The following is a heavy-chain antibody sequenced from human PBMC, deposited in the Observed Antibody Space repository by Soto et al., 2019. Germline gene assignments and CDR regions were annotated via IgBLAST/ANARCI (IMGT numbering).Heavy chain of an antibody. CDR3: AREPYGGPLDY. J-gene: IGHJ4*02. D-gene: IGHD4-17*01. V-gene: IGHV3-30-3*01. Sequence: QVQLLESGGGVVQPGRSLRLSCAASGFTFSSYAVHWVRQAPGKGLEWVAVISYDGSNKYYADSVKGRFTISRDNSWNTLFLQMSSLRADDTAVYYCAREPYGGPLDYWGQGTLVTVSP. CDR2: ISYDGSNK. CDR1: GFTFSSYA.